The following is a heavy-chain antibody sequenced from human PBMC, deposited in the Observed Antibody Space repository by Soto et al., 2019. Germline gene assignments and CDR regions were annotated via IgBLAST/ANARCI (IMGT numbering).Heavy chain of an antibody. CDR3: ARDGFQYDDGGYYEFDY. D-gene: IGHD3-22*01. V-gene: IGHV3-20*04. J-gene: IGHJ4*02. CDR1: GFTFGDFA. Sequence: GGSLRLSCEASGFTFGDFAMSWVRQAPGKGLEWVSGINWNGISTSYRDSVKGRFIISRDDAQNSLYLQMNSLRAEDTALYYCARDGFQYDDGGYYEFDYWGQGTMVTVSS. CDR2: INWNGIST.